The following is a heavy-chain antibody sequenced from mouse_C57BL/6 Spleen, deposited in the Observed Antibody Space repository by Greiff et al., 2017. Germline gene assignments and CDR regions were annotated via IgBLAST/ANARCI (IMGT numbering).Heavy chain of an antibody. D-gene: IGHD4-1*01. Sequence: VQLQESGPELVKPGASVKISCKASGYAFSSSWMNWVKQRPGKGLEWIGRIYPGDGDTNYNGKFKGKATLTADKSSSTAYMQLSSLTSEDSAVXFCARSWEYFDYWGQGTTLTVSS. CDR2: IYPGDGDT. CDR1: GYAFSSSW. CDR3: ARSWEYFDY. J-gene: IGHJ2*01. V-gene: IGHV1-82*01.